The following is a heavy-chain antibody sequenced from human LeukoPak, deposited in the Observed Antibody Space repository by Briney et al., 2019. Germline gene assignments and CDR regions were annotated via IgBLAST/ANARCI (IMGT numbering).Heavy chain of an antibody. Sequence: SQTLSLTCTVSGGSISSGGYYWSWLRQHPGKGLEWIGYIYYSGSIYYNPSLKSLVTLSVDTSKNQFSLKLSSVTAADTAVYYCASYSDYDILTGLFDYWGQGTLVTVSS. CDR1: GGSISSGGYY. CDR2: IYYSGSI. D-gene: IGHD3-9*01. CDR3: ASYSDYDILTGLFDY. V-gene: IGHV4-31*01. J-gene: IGHJ4*02.